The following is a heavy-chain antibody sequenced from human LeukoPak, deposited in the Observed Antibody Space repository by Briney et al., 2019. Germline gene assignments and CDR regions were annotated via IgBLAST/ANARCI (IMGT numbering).Heavy chain of an antibody. CDR1: GGSISSSSYY. CDR2: IYYSGST. J-gene: IGHJ6*03. V-gene: IGHV4-39*07. CDR3: ARSLDVVPAATGYYYMDV. Sequence: SETLSLTCTVSGGSISSSSYYWGWIRQPPGKGLEWIGSIYYSGSTYYNPSLKSRVTISVDTSKNQFSLKLSSVTAADTAVYYCARSLDVVPAATGYYYMDVWGKGTTVTVSS. D-gene: IGHD2-2*01.